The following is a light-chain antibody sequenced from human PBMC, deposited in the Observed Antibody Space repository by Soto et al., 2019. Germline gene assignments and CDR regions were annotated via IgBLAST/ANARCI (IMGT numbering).Light chain of an antibody. CDR3: LQLNTYPVT. CDR2: AAS. Sequence: IQMTQSPSSLSASVGDRLSITCRASQVITNDLGWYQQKPGKAPKRLIYAASTLQSGVPSRFSGSGSGTEFTLTISSPQPEDVATYYCLQLNTYPVTFGQGTKVEIK. CDR1: QVITND. J-gene: IGKJ1*01. V-gene: IGKV1-17*01.